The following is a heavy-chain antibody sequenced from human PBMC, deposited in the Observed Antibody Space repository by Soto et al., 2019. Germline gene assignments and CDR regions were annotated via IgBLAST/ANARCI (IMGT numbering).Heavy chain of an antibody. J-gene: IGHJ5*02. CDR1: GGAFSVYS. CDR3: ARRGRYYTVTMVPAFDP. Sequence: QVQLQQWGAGLLKPSETLSLTCAVYGGAFSVYSWSWIRQPPGKGLEGVGDTDQSEITPYNPPLMRRLTISVDPSDRHFGLNLTSLTATDAAVYFCARRGRYYTVTMVPAFDPWCQGTLVTVSS. D-gene: IGHD3-10*01. CDR2: TDQSEIT. V-gene: IGHV4-34*02.